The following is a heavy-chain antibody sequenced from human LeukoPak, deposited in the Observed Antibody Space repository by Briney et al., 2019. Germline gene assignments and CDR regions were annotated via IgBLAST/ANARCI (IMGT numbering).Heavy chain of an antibody. CDR3: AILSEYQLLDYDY. CDR2: INPSGGST. CDR1: GGTFSSYA. Sequence: GASVKVSCKASGGTFSSYAISWVRQAPGQGLEWMGIINPSGGSTSYAQKFQGRVTMTRDTSTSTVYMELSSLRSEDTAVYYCAILSEYQLLDYDYWGQGTLVTASS. V-gene: IGHV1-46*03. D-gene: IGHD2-2*01. J-gene: IGHJ4*02.